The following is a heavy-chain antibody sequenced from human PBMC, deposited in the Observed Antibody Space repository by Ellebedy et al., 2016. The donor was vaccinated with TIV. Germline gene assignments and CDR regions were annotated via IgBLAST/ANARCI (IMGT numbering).Heavy chain of an antibody. CDR2: IDPDGRVG. V-gene: IGHV3-7*01. Sequence: GESLKISXAVSGFTLSRSWMTWVRQAPGKGLEWVANIDPDGRVGTIVDSVKGRFTISRDNTKNSLYLQINSLRAEDTAVYYCARDPEYGALDYWGQGTLVTVSS. CDR3: ARDPEYGALDY. CDR1: GFTLSRSW. J-gene: IGHJ4*02. D-gene: IGHD4-17*01.